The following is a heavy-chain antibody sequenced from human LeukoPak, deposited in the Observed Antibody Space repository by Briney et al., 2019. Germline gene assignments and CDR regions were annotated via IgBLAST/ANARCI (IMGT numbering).Heavy chain of an antibody. CDR1: GFTFTSYS. Sequence: PGGSLRLSCAASGFTFTSYSMNWVRQAPGKGLEWVSSISSSSSYIYYADSVKGRFTISRDNAKNSLYLQLNSLRAADTAVYYCARDYYGDYLFDYWGQGTLVTVSS. V-gene: IGHV3-21*01. D-gene: IGHD4-17*01. CDR2: ISSSSSYI. J-gene: IGHJ4*02. CDR3: ARDYYGDYLFDY.